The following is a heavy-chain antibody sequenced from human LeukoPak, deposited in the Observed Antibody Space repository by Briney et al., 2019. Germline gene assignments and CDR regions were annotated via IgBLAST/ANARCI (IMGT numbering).Heavy chain of an antibody. CDR2: IYYSGST. D-gene: IGHD3-3*01. CDR1: GGSISSSSYY. Sequence: SETLSLTCTVSGGSISSSSYYWGWIRQPPGKGLEWIGSIYYSGSTYYNPSLKSRVTISVDTSKNQFSLKLSSVTAADTAVYYCAREKRQRITIFGVVTYNWFDPWGQGTLVTVSS. CDR3: AREKRQRITIFGVVTYNWFDP. V-gene: IGHV4-39*07. J-gene: IGHJ5*02.